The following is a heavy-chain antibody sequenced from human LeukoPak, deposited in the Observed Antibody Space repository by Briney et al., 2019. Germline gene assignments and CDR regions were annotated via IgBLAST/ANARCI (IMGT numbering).Heavy chain of an antibody. CDR3: ARVKYHYGSGSPSDWYFDP. J-gene: IGHJ2*01. V-gene: IGHV4-34*01. Sequence: TSETLSLTCAVYGGSFSGYYWSWIRQPPGKGLEWIGEINHSGSTNYNPSLKSRVSLSVDTSKNQFSLKLSSVTAADTAVYYCARVKYHYGSGSPSDWYFDPWGRGTLVAVSS. CDR1: GGSFSGYY. CDR2: INHSGST. D-gene: IGHD3-10*01.